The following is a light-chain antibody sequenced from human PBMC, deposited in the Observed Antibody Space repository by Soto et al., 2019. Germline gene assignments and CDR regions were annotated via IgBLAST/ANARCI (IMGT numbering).Light chain of an antibody. CDR1: SSDIGGYKF. J-gene: IGLJ2*01. V-gene: IGLV2-14*01. Sequence: QSALTQPASVSGSPGQSITISCTGTSSDIGGYKFVSWYQQHPGKVPKLMIYEVSNRPSGVSNRFSGSKSGNTASLTISGLQAEDEANYYCTSFASRGTLIFGGGTKLTVL. CDR3: TSFASRGTLI. CDR2: EVS.